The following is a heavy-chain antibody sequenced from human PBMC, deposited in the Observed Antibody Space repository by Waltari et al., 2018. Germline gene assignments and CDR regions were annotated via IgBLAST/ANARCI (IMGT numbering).Heavy chain of an antibody. CDR2: ISGSGGST. CDR3: AKSGDCSGGSCYPGYFQH. D-gene: IGHD2-15*01. J-gene: IGHJ1*01. Sequence: EVQLLESGGGLVQPGGSLRLSCAASGFTFSSYAMSWVRQAPGKGLEWVSAISGSGGSTYYADSVKGRFTISRDKSKNTLYLQMNSLRAEDTAVYYCAKSGDCSGGSCYPGYFQHWGQGTLVTVSS. CDR1: GFTFSSYA. V-gene: IGHV3-23*01.